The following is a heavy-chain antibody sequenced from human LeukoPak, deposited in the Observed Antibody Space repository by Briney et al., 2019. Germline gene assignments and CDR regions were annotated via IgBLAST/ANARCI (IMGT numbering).Heavy chain of an antibody. D-gene: IGHD1-26*01. CDR1: GFTFSSYA. Sequence: GGSLRLFCAASGFTFSSYAMSWVRQAPGKGLEWVSGISDSGGTVYYADSVKGRFTISRDNSKNSLYLQMNSLRAEDTAVYYCAKKLSGSYKGFDYWGQGTLVTVSS. CDR3: AKKLSGSYKGFDY. CDR2: ISDSGGTV. V-gene: IGHV3-23*01. J-gene: IGHJ4*02.